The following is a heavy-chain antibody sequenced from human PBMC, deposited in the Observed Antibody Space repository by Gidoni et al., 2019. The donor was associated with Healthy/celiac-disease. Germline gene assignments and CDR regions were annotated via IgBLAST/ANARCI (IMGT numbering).Heavy chain of an antibody. J-gene: IGHJ3*02. D-gene: IGHD2-15*01. CDR1: GGTFSSYA. Sequence: QVQLVQSGAAVKKPGSSVKVSCQASGGTFSSYAISWVRQAPGQGLEWMGGIIPIFGTANYAQKFQGRVTITADESTSTAYMELSSLRSEDTAVYYCARGRFPLGVYCSGGSCYPHDAFDIWGQGTMVTVSS. CDR2: IIPIFGTA. CDR3: ARGRFPLGVYCSGGSCYPHDAFDI. V-gene: IGHV1-69*01.